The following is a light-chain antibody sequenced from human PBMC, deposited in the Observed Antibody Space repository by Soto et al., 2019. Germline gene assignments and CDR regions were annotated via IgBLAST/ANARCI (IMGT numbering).Light chain of an antibody. CDR2: AAS. V-gene: IGKV1-39*01. J-gene: IGKJ1*01. CDR1: QSISSY. Sequence: IQLTLAPSSLSASVGDRVTITCRASQSISSYLNWYQQKPGKAPKLLIYAASSLQSGVPSRFSGSGSGTDFTITIRSLQPDDFATYYCQQYNSYSTFGRGTKVDNK. CDR3: QQYNSYST.